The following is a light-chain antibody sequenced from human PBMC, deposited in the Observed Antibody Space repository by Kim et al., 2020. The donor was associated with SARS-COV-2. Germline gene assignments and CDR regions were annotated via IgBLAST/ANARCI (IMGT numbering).Light chain of an antibody. V-gene: IGLV7-46*01. CDR2: DID. Sequence: QAVVTQEPLLSVSPGGTVTLSCGSSTGAVTSGHFPYWYQQKPGQAPGTLIYDIDKKHSWTPARFSGSLLGGKAALTLWGAQPDDEADYYCLLFYGSVFVFGGGTQLTVL. J-gene: IGLJ2*01. CDR3: LLFYGSVFV. CDR1: TGAVTSGHF.